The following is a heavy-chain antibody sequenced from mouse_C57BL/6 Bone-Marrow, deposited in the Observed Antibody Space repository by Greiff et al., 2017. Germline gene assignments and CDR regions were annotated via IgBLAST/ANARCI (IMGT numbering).Heavy chain of an antibody. CDR3: AHGNYFYWYFAV. CDR2: IDPSSGGT. V-gene: IGHV1-72*01. Sequence: QVQLQQPGAELVKPGASVKLSCKASGYTFTSYWMHWVKQRPGRGLEWIGRIDPSSGGTKYNEKFKSKATLTVDKPSSTAYMQLSSLTSEDSAVYYWAHGNYFYWYFAVWGTGTTVTVSS. D-gene: IGHD2-1*01. CDR1: GYTFTSYW. J-gene: IGHJ1*03.